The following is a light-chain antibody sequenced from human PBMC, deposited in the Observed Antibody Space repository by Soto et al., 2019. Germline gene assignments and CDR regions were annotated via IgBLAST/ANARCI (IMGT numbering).Light chain of an antibody. CDR3: CSFAGSRNVV. Sequence: QSALTQPASVSGSPGQSITISCTGTSSDVGSYNLVSWYQQHPGKAPKLMIYEGSKRPSGVSNRFSESKSGNTASLTISGLQAEDEADYYCCSFAGSRNVVFGGGTKLCVL. J-gene: IGLJ2*01. CDR1: SSDVGSYNL. CDR2: EGS. V-gene: IGLV2-23*01.